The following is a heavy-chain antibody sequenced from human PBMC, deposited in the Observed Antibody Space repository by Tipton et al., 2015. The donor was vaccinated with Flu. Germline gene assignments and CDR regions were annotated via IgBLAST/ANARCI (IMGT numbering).Heavy chain of an antibody. CDR1: GDSIRSSNYC. J-gene: IGHJ4*02. CDR3: ARHTYCSGGTCYLDY. D-gene: IGHD2-15*01. Sequence: TLSLTCAVSGDSIRSSNYCWGWIRQPPGKGLEWIGSIYHSGSTYYNPSLKSRVTMSLDTSKNRFSLKLSSVTDADTAVYYCARHTYCSGGTCYLDYWGQGTLVTVSS. V-gene: IGHV4-39*01. CDR2: IYHSGST.